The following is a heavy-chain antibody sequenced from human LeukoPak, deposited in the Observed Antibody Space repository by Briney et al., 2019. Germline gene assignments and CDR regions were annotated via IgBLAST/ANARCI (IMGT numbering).Heavy chain of an antibody. D-gene: IGHD5-24*01. CDR3: ARDIAQVLVRDGYNL. V-gene: IGHV3-21*01. CDR2: ISSSSSYI. J-gene: IGHJ5*02. CDR1: GFTFSSYS. Sequence: SGGSLRLSCAASGFTFSSYSMNWVRQAPGRGLEWVSSISSSSSYIYYADSVKGRFTISRDNAKNSLYLQMNSLRAEDTAVYYCARDIAQVLVRDGYNLWGQGTLVTASS.